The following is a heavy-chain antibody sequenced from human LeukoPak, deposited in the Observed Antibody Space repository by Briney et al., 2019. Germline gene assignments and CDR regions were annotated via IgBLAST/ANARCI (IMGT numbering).Heavy chain of an antibody. CDR1: GFTFTTYG. D-gene: IGHD6-13*01. CDR2: IWSDGSYK. J-gene: IGHJ4*02. V-gene: IGHV3-33*01. Sequence: GGSLRLSCAASGFTFTTYGMHWVRQAPGKGLEWVAVIWSDGSYKHYADSVKGRFTISRDDSKNTIYLQMNSLRAEDTAAYYCARDLWQQMIQGYDYWGQGTLVTVSS. CDR3: ARDLWQQMIQGYDY.